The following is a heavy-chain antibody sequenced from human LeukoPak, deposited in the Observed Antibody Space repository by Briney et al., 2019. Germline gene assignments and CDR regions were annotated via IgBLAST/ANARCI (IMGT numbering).Heavy chain of an antibody. CDR3: VRVTVQREFDP. Sequence: PGGSLRLSCVVSGFTFSSHSMHWVRQAPGKGLEWVALMWGDGSNKYYEDSVKGRFTISRDNSKNTLYLQMNSLRAEDTAVYYCVRVTVQREFDPWGQGTLVTVSS. J-gene: IGHJ5*02. CDR2: MWGDGSNK. V-gene: IGHV3-33*01. CDR1: GFTFSSHS.